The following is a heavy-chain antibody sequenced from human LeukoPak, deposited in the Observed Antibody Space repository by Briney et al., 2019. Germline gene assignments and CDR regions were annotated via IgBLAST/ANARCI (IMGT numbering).Heavy chain of an antibody. Sequence: GGSLRLSCAACGFTFSSYGMHWVRQAPGKGLAWVAFIRYDGSNKYYADCVKGRFTISRDNSKNTLYLQMNSLRAEDTAVYYCAKDWGSGSYIFDYWGQGTLVTVSS. V-gene: IGHV3-30*02. CDR3: AKDWGSGSYIFDY. D-gene: IGHD1-26*01. CDR2: IRYDGSNK. CDR1: GFTFSSYG. J-gene: IGHJ4*02.